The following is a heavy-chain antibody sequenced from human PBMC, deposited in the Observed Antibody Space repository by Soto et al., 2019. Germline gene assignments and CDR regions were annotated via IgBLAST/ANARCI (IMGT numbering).Heavy chain of an antibody. CDR3: ARGVRGVEYYMDV. V-gene: IGHV1-3*01. CDR2: INAGNGNT. Sequence: VXXSCKASVYTFTSYDINWVRQATGQGLEWMGWINAGNGNTKYSQKFQGRVTITRDTSASTAYMELSSLRSEDTAVYYCARGVRGVEYYMDVWGKGTTVTVSS. J-gene: IGHJ6*03. D-gene: IGHD3-10*01. CDR1: VYTFTSYD.